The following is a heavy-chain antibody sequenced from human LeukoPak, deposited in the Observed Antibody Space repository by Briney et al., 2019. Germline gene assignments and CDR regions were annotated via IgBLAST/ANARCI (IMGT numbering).Heavy chain of an antibody. J-gene: IGHJ6*02. CDR2: ISAYNGNT. D-gene: IGHD2-15*01. CDR1: GYTFTSYG. CDR3: ARDLIRYCSGGSCYSVRYGMDV. V-gene: IGHV1-18*01. Sequence: PGASVKVSCKASGYTFTSYGISWVRQAPGQGLEWMGWISAYNGNTNYAQKLQGRVTMTTDTSTSTAYMELRSLRSDDTAVYYCARDLIRYCSGGSCYSVRYGMDVWGQGTTVTVSS.